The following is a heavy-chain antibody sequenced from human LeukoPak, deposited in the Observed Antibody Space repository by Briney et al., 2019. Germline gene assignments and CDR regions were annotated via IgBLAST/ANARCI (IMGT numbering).Heavy chain of an antibody. D-gene: IGHD4-17*01. CDR2: INPSGGST. Sequence: ASVKVSCKASGYTFTSYYMHWVRQAPGQGLEWMGIINPSGGSTSYAQKVQGRVTMTRDMSTSTVYMELSSLRSEDTAVYYCARDFGDDYYYYYMAVWGKRATVTVSS. J-gene: IGHJ6*03. CDR3: ARDFGDDYYYYYMAV. CDR1: GYTFTSYY. V-gene: IGHV1-46*01.